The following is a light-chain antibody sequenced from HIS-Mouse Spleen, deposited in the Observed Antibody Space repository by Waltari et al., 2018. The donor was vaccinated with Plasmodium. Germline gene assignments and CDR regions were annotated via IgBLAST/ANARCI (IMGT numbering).Light chain of an antibody. CDR3: SSYTSSSTRV. J-gene: IGLJ3*02. CDR1: SSDVGGYNS. V-gene: IGLV2-14*03. CDR2: DAS. Sequence: QSALTQPASVSGSPGQSITISCTGTSSDVGGYNSVSWYQQPPGKAPKLMIYDASNRPSGVSNRFSGSKSGNTASLTISGLQAEDEADYYCSSYTSSSTRVFGGGTKLTVL.